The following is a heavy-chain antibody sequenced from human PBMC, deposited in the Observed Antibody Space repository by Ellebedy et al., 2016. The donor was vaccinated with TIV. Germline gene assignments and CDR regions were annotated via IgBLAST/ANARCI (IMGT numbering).Heavy chain of an antibody. CDR3: ARRYCTISRCFAASWASLDM. V-gene: IGHV3-7*01. Sequence: GESLKISCADSGSTFGSYWMTWVRQPPGKGLEWVANIKQDGRDKYYVDSVRGRFTISRDNAKNSLYLQMNSLTVEDTVVYYCARRYCTISRCFAASWASLDMWGQGTMVTVSS. CDR2: IKQDGRDK. D-gene: IGHD2-2*01. CDR1: GSTFGSYW. J-gene: IGHJ3*02.